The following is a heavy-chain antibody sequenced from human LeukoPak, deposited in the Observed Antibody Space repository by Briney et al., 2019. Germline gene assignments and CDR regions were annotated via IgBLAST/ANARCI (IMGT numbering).Heavy chain of an antibody. CDR1: GFTFSSYG. CDR2: ISYDGSNK. J-gene: IGHJ4*02. Sequence: PGRSLRLSCAASGFTFSSYGMHWVRQAPGKGLEWVAVISYDGSNKYYADSAKGRFTISRDNSKNTLYLQMNSLRAEDTAVYYCAKDYLVGATGVVDYWGQGTLVTVSS. V-gene: IGHV3-30*18. CDR3: AKDYLVGATGVVDY. D-gene: IGHD1-26*01.